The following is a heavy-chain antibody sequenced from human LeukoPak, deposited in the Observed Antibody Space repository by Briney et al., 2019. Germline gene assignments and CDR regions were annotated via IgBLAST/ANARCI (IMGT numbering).Heavy chain of an antibody. CDR1: GGSISSGDYY. V-gene: IGHV4-30-4*08. J-gene: IGHJ4*02. CDR3: ARDRGDSSGYYWFDY. CDR2: IYYSGST. D-gene: IGHD3-22*01. Sequence: SQTLSLTCTVSGGSISSGDYYWSWIRQPPGKGLEWIGYIYYSGSTYYNPSLKSRVTISVDTSKNQFSLKLSSVTAADTAVYYCARDRGDSSGYYWFDYWGQGTLVTVSS.